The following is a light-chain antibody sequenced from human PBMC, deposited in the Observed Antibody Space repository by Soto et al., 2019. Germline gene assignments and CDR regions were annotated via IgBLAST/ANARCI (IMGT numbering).Light chain of an antibody. Sequence: EIVLTQSPGTLSLSPGERATLSCRASQTVTSSYLAWYQQKPGQPPRLLIYHASNRVTGIPDRFSGSGSGTDFTLTISRLEPEDFAVYYCQQYGGSPGTFGQGTKVEIK. CDR1: QTVTSSY. CDR3: QQYGGSPGT. J-gene: IGKJ1*01. V-gene: IGKV3-20*01. CDR2: HAS.